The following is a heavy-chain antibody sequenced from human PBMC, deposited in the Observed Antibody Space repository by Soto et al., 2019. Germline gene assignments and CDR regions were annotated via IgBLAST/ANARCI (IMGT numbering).Heavy chain of an antibody. V-gene: IGHV1-46*01. J-gene: IGHJ6*02. CDR1: GYTFTSYY. D-gene: IGHD1-1*01. CDR2: INPSGGST. Sequence: ASVKVSCKASGYTFTSYYMHWVRQAPGQGLEWMGIINPSGGSTSYAQKFQGRVTMTRDTSTSTVYMELSSLRSEDTAVYYCARGPTGNLRHYYGMDFWGQGTTVTVSS. CDR3: ARGPTGNLRHYYGMDF.